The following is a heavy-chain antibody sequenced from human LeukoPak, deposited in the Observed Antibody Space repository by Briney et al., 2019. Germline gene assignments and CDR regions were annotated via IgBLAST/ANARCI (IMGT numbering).Heavy chain of an antibody. V-gene: IGHV3-23*01. CDR1: GFTFSSYA. CDR2: ISGSGGST. Sequence: GGSLGLSCAASGFTFSSYAMNWVRQAPGKGLEWVSAISGSGGSTYYADSVTGRFTISRDNSKNTLYLQMNSLRAEDTAVYYCAKVPPGYDSRPRTTFDYWGQGTLVTVSS. D-gene: IGHD3-22*01. CDR3: AKVPPGYDSRPRTTFDY. J-gene: IGHJ4*02.